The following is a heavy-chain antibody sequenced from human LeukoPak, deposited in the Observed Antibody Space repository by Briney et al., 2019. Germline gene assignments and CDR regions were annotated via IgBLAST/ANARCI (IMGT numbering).Heavy chain of an antibody. CDR1: GGSISSYY. CDR2: IYYSGST. Sequence: PSETLSPTCTVSGGSISSYYWSWIRQPPGKGLEWIGYIYYSGSTNYNPSLKSRVTISVDTSKNQFSLKLSSVTAADTAVYYCARRGIAAAGPSFDYWGQGTLVTVSS. CDR3: ARRGIAAAGPSFDY. D-gene: IGHD6-13*01. J-gene: IGHJ4*02. V-gene: IGHV4-59*08.